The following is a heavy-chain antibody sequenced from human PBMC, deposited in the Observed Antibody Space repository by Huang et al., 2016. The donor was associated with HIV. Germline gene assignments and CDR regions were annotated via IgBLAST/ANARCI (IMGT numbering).Heavy chain of an antibody. CDR3: ASLFFDY. CDR1: GGSFSGYY. CDR2: INHSGST. Sequence: QVQLQQWGAGVLKPSETLSLTCAVYGGSFSGYYWSWIRQSPGKGLEWIGEINHSGSTNYNPSLKIRVTMSVDTSKKQFSLKLSSVTAADTAVYYCASLFFDYWGQGILVTVSS. J-gene: IGHJ4*02. V-gene: IGHV4-34*01.